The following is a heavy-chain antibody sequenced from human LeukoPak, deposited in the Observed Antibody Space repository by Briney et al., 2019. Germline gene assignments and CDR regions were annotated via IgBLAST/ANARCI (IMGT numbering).Heavy chain of an antibody. J-gene: IGHJ4*02. CDR2: IKQDGSEK. CDR3: ARDNYSGSRYFDH. Sequence: GGSLRLSCAASGFTFSSYWMSWVRQAPGKGLEWVANIKQDGSEKYYVDSVKGRFTISRDNAKNSLYLQMNSLRAEDTAIYYCARDNYSGSRYFDHWGQGTLVTVSS. V-gene: IGHV3-7*01. D-gene: IGHD1-26*01. CDR1: GFTFSSYW.